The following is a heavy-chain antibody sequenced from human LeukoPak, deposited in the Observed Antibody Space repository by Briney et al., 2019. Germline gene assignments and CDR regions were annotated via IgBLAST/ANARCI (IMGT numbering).Heavy chain of an antibody. CDR3: AKGTGIVVVFATFDY. Sequence: PGGSLRLSCAASGFTFSSYAVSWVRPAPGKGLELVSAIRGRGGSTYQAHSITGRFTICRDNSTTTLYLQMNSLRAEDTAVYYCAKGTGIVVVFATFDYWGQGTLVTVSS. V-gene: IGHV3-23*01. CDR2: IRGRGGST. CDR1: GFTFSSYA. D-gene: IGHD3-22*01. J-gene: IGHJ4*02.